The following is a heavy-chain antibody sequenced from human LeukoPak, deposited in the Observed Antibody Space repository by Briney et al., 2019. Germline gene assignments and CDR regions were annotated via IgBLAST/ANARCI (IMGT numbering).Heavy chain of an antibody. CDR2: VDGSGRRT. Sequence: QTGGSLRHSCAASGFTFSNYAMSWVRQTPGKGLEWVSAVDGSGRRTYYADSVKGRFTISRDNSKNTLYLQMNTLRVEDTAVYHCAKLPPVRGYYDSSGYPYYFDYWGQGTLVTVSS. V-gene: IGHV3-23*01. CDR1: GFTFSNYA. D-gene: IGHD3-22*01. J-gene: IGHJ4*02. CDR3: AKLPPVRGYYDSSGYPYYFDY.